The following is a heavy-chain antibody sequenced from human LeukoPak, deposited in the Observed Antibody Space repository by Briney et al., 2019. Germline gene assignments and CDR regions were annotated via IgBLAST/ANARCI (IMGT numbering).Heavy chain of an antibody. D-gene: IGHD5-18*01. CDR1: GYTLTELS. CDR3: AARGYSYGYVDY. V-gene: IGHV1-24*01. CDR2: FDPEDGET. Sequence: ASVKVSCKVSGYTLTELSMHWVRQAPGKGLEWMGGFDPEDGETIYAQKWQGRVTMTEDTSTDTAYMELSSLRSEDTAVYYCAARGYSYGYVDYWGQGTLVTVSS. J-gene: IGHJ4*02.